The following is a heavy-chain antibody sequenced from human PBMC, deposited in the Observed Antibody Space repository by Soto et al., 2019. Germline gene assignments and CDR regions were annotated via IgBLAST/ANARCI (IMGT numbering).Heavy chain of an antibody. D-gene: IGHD3-16*01. Sequence: QVQLQESGPGLVKPSETLSLTCTVSGGSISSYYWSWIRQPPGKGLEWIGYIYYRGSTKYNASLKSRVTISVDTSKNQVSLKLSSVTAADTAVYYCARRWGRTFDYWGQGTLVTVSS. V-gene: IGHV4-59*08. CDR2: IYYRGST. J-gene: IGHJ4*02. CDR3: ARRWGRTFDY. CDR1: GGSISSYY.